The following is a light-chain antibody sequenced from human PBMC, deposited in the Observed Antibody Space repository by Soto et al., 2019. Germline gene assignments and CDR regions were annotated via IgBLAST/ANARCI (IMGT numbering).Light chain of an antibody. Sequence: QSVLTQPASVSGSPGQSITISCTGTSSDVGGYNYVSWFQQHPGKAPKFMIYDVNNRPSGVSNRFSGSKSGNTASLTISGLQAEDEADYYCSSYTTSGTVVFGGGTKVTVL. CDR3: SSYTTSGTVV. CDR2: DVN. J-gene: IGLJ2*01. CDR1: SSDVGGYNY. V-gene: IGLV2-14*01.